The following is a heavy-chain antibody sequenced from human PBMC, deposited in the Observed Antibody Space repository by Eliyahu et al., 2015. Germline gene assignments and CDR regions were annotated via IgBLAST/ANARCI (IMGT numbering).Heavy chain of an antibody. CDR2: MGSTGRPI. Sequence: EEYLEESGGGMVQPGGSLRLSCVVSGXSLSNYEIYWVRQTPGKGLEGISYMGSTGRPIHYADSLKGRFTMSRDTATNTVFLQMNNLRGDDSGVYYCAKDAGNYCSGGSCYGGWFDPWGQGTLVTVAS. V-gene: IGHV3-48*03. D-gene: IGHD2-15*01. CDR1: GXSLSNYE. CDR3: AKDAGNYCSGGSCYGGWFDP. J-gene: IGHJ5*02.